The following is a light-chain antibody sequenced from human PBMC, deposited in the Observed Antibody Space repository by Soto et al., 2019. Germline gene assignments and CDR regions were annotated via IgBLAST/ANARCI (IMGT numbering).Light chain of an antibody. CDR2: GAS. CDR1: EGVDDK. CDR3: RQYSERGRAWT. Sequence: EIVMTQAPATLSVSPGDRATLFCRASEGVDDKIAWYQHKPGQAPRLLIYGASTRATGIPARFSGGGSGTEFTLTISSLQSEDFAAYCWRQYSERGRAWTFGQGTKVEIK. V-gene: IGKV3-15*01. J-gene: IGKJ1*01.